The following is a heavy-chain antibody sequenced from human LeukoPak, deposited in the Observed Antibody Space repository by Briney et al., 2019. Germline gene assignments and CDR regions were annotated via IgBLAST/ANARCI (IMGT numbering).Heavy chain of an antibody. J-gene: IGHJ4*02. V-gene: IGHV3-9*01. Sequence: GGSLRLSCAASGFTFDDYAMHWVRQAPGKGLEWVSGISWNSGSIGYADSVKGRFTISRDDAKNSLYLQMNSLRAEDTDLYYCAKDHKYNWNDGRGFDYWGQGTLVTVSS. CDR2: ISWNSGSI. CDR3: AKDHKYNWNDGRGFDY. CDR1: GFTFDDYA. D-gene: IGHD1-1*01.